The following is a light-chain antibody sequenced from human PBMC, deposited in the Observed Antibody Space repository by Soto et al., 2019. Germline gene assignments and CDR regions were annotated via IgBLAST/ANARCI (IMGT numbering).Light chain of an antibody. V-gene: IGKV3-20*01. CDR3: QQYGGSPRT. Sequence: EIVFPQSKGPGSLSPGERSTLSCMASQSVSSSYLAWYQQKPGQAPRLLIYGASSRATGIPDRFSGSGSGTDFTLTISRLEPEDFAVYYCQQYGGSPRTFGQGTRLEIK. CDR1: QSVSSSY. J-gene: IGKJ5*01. CDR2: GAS.